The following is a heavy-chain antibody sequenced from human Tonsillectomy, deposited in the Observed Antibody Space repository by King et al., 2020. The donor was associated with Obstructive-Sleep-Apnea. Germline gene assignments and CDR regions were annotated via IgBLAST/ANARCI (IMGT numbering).Heavy chain of an antibody. J-gene: IGHJ4*02. Sequence: HVQLQESGPGLVKPSGTLSLTCSVSGGSINSYYWSWIRQAPGKGLEWIGYIYYTGSTNYTPSLKSRVTISIDASKKQFSLKLRSVTAADTAVYFCARAGIPGVEYWGQGTLVTVSS. CDR1: GGSINSYY. CDR3: ARAGIPGVEY. D-gene: IGHD2-21*01. CDR2: IYYTGST. V-gene: IGHV4-59*08.